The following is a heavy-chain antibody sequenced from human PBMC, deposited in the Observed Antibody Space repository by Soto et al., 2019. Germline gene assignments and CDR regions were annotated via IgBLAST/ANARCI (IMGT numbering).Heavy chain of an antibody. Sequence: SETLSLTCTVSGGSISSYYWSWIRQPPGKGLEWFGYIYYSGSTNYNPSLKSRVTISVDTSKNQFSRKLSSVTAAETAVYYCARAVPAGAGINWFDPWGQGTLVTVSS. V-gene: IGHV4-59*01. J-gene: IGHJ5*02. CDR3: ARAVPAGAGINWFDP. D-gene: IGHD6-13*01. CDR2: IYYSGST. CDR1: GGSISSYY.